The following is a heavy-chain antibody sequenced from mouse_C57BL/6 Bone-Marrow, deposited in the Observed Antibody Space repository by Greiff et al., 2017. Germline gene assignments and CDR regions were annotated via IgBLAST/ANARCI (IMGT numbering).Heavy chain of an antibody. CDR2: IHPNSGST. V-gene: IGHV1-64*01. CDR1: GYTFTSYG. D-gene: IGHD2-12*01. Sequence: QVQLQQPGAELVKPGASVKLSCKASGYTFTSYGMHWVKQRPGQGLEWIGMIHPNSGSTNYNEKFKSKATLTVDKSSSTAYMQLSSLTSEDSAVYYCARTRYDDAMDYWGQGTSVTVSS. J-gene: IGHJ4*01. CDR3: ARTRYDDAMDY.